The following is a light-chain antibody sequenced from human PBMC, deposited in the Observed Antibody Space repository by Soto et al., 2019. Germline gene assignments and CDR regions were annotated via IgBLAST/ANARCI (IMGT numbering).Light chain of an antibody. Sequence: EIVLTQSPGTLSLSPGERATVSCRASQSVSSSYLAWYQQKPGQAPRLLIYDASNRATGIPARFSGSGSGTDFTLIISSLEPEDFAVYYCQQRSNWPALTFGGGTKE. CDR2: DAS. J-gene: IGKJ4*01. CDR1: QSVSSSY. CDR3: QQRSNWPALT. V-gene: IGKV3D-20*02.